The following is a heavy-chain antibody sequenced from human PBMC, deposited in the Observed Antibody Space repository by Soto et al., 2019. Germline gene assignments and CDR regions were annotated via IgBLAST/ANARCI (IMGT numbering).Heavy chain of an antibody. D-gene: IGHD5-12*01. Sequence: QVQLVQSGAEEKKPGASVKVSCKASGYTFTSYDINWVRQATGQGLEWMGWMNPNSGNTGYAQKVQGRVTMTRNTSISKAYMELSSLRSEDTAVYYCARTTNRRGGYAFDYWGQGTLVTVSS. CDR3: ARTTNRRGGYAFDY. V-gene: IGHV1-8*01. J-gene: IGHJ4*02. CDR1: GYTFTSYD. CDR2: MNPNSGNT.